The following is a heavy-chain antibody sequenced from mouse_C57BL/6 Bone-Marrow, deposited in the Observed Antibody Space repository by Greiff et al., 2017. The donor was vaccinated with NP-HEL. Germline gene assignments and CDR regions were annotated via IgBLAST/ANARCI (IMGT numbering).Heavy chain of an antibody. D-gene: IGHD2-3*01. Sequence: EVQLQQSGPELVKPGASVKISCKASGYTFTDYYMNWVKQSHGKSLEWIGDINPNNGGTSYNQKFKGKATLTVDKSSSTAYMELRSLTSEDSAVYYCAREGYSYAMDYWGQGTSVTVSS. V-gene: IGHV1-26*01. CDR3: AREGYSYAMDY. CDR2: INPNNGGT. J-gene: IGHJ4*01. CDR1: GYTFTDYY.